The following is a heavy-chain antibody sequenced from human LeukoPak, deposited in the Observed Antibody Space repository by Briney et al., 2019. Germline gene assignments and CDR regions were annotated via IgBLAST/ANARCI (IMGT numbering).Heavy chain of an antibody. CDR1: GNYW. CDR2: INSDGSWT. CDR3: ARGYCSSTSCFIDY. Sequence: PGGSLRLSCAASGNYWMHWVRQAPGKGLVWVSHINSDGSWTSYADSVKGRFTISRDNAKNSLSLQMNSLRAEDTAVYYCARGYCSSTSCFIDYWGQGTLVTVSS. J-gene: IGHJ4*02. V-gene: IGHV3-74*01. D-gene: IGHD2-2*01.